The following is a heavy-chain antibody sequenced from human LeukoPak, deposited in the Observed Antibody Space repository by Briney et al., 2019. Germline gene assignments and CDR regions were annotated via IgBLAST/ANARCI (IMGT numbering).Heavy chain of an antibody. D-gene: IGHD2/OR15-2a*01. V-gene: IGHV4-4*07. CDR1: GASVGDYY. CDR3: AVDNRDF. Sequence: SETLSLTCTVSGASVGDYYWSWIRQAAGKGLEWLGRIYTSGNTIYNPSLQSRVTISVDVSKNQFPLRLISMTAADTGIYYCAVDNRDFWGQGTLVTVSS. J-gene: IGHJ4*02. CDR2: IYTSGNT.